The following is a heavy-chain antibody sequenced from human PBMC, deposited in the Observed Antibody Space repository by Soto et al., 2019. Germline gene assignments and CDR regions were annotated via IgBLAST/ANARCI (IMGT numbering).Heavy chain of an antibody. CDR1: GYSIGSAYY. J-gene: IGHJ6*02. CDR3: ARAFYGDFAASSYDAEV. Sequence: PSETLSLTCAVSGYSIGSAYYWGWIRQPPGKGLEWIGNIYHSGSTYYNPSLKSRVTISVDTSKNQFSLKLSSVTAADTAVYYWARAFYGDFAASSYDAEVWGQGTTVTAYS. V-gene: IGHV4-38-2*01. D-gene: IGHD4-17*01. CDR2: IYHSGST.